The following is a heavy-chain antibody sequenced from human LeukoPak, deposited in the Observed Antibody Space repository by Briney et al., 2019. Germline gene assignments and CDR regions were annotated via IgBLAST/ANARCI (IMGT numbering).Heavy chain of an antibody. CDR2: ISGSIIST. CDR1: GFSFNNYA. D-gene: IGHD3-3*01. J-gene: IGHJ4*01. CDR3: AKEVPTDNNFGVVLEK. V-gene: IGHV3-23*01. Sequence: GGSLRLSCAASGFSFNNYAMTWVRQAPGKGLEWVSSISGSIISTYYSDSVKGRFTISRDNSKNTMYLEMNRLRAEDTAIYYRAKEVPTDNNFGVVLEKRGQGRPVTVS.